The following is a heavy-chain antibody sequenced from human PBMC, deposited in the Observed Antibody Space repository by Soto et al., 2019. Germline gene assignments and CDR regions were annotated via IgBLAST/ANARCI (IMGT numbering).Heavy chain of an antibody. CDR2: ISSSGTSA. J-gene: IGHJ4*02. D-gene: IGHD6-19*01. CDR3: ARDRGAVTGQYFDY. Sequence: QVQLEESGGGLVKPGGSLRLSCAASGFTFSAFYMSWIRQAPNKGLEYISYISSSGTSANYADSVKGRFTISRDNAKNSLYLQMNSLRAEATAVYYCARDRGAVTGQYFDYWGQGALVTVSS. V-gene: IGHV3-11*05. CDR1: GFTFSAFY.